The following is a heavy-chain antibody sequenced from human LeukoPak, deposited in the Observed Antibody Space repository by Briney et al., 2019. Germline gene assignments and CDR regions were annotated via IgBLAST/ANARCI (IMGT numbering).Heavy chain of an antibody. CDR3: TTYAAGGSWFDP. CDR1: GFTFSNAW. D-gene: IGHD6-25*01. V-gene: IGHV3-15*01. J-gene: IGHJ5*02. CDR2: IKRNSDGGTA. Sequence: GGSLRLSRAASGFTFSNAWMTWVRQAPGKGLEWVGRIKRNSDGGTADYAAAVKGRFTMSRDDSENTLYLQMNSLKTEDTAVYYCTTYAAGGSWFDPWGQGTLVTVSS.